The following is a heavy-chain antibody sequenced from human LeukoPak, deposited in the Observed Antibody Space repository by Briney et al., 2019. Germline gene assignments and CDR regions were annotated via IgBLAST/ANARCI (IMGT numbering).Heavy chain of an antibody. J-gene: IGHJ3*02. Sequence: SETLSLTCTVSGGSISSYYWSWIRQPPGKGLEWIGYIYHSGSTYYNPSLKSRVTISVDRSKNQFSLKLSSVTAADTAVYYCASSRLTDDAFDIWGQGTMVTVSS. V-gene: IGHV4-59*12. D-gene: IGHD6-6*01. CDR1: GGSISSYY. CDR2: IYHSGST. CDR3: ASSRLTDDAFDI.